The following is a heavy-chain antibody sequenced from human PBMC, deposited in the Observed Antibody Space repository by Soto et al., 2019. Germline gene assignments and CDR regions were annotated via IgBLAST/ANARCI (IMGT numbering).Heavy chain of an antibody. Sequence: VKVSCKVSGHTLTQLCMHWVRQAPGKGLEWMGGFDPEDGETIYAQKFQGRVTMTEDTSSDTAYMELSSLRSEDTAVYYCARGIKYGDYSRWFDPWGPGTLVTVSS. D-gene: IGHD4-17*01. CDR1: GHTLTQLC. V-gene: IGHV1-24*01. CDR2: FDPEDGET. CDR3: ARGIKYGDYSRWFDP. J-gene: IGHJ5*02.